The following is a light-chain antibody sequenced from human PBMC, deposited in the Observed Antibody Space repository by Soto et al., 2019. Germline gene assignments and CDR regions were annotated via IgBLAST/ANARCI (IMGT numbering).Light chain of an antibody. Sequence: QSALTQPASVSGSPGQSITLSCTGTSSDVGAYNYVSWYQQHPGKAPKLMIYNVNNRPSGVSDRFFGSKSGTTASLTISGLQAEDEADYYCSSYTTINTVVFGGGTKLTVL. CDR3: SSYTTINTVV. J-gene: IGLJ3*02. CDR1: SSDVGAYNY. CDR2: NVN. V-gene: IGLV2-14*03.